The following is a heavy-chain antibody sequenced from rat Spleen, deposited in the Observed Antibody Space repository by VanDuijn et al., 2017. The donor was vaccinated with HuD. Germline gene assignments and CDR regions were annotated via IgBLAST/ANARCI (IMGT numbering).Heavy chain of an antibody. D-gene: IGHD1-11*01. CDR2: ITSGGSNT. CDR3: AKENGGYSPFDY. Sequence: EVQLVESGGGLVQPGRSLKLSCAVSGFTFSSFVMAWVRQAPTKGLEWVASITSGGSNTYYPDSVKGRFTISRDNAKSTLYLQMDSLRSEDTATYYCAKENGGYSPFDYWGQGVMVTVSS. V-gene: IGHV5-25*01. CDR1: GFTFSSFV. J-gene: IGHJ2*01.